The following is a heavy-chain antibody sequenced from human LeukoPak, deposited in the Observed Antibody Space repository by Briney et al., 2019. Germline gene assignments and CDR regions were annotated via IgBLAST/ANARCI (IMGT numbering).Heavy chain of an antibody. J-gene: IGHJ3*02. D-gene: IGHD3-16*01. Sequence: GGSLRLSCAASGFTFSSYGMHWVRQAPGKGLEWVAVIWYDGSNKYYADSVKGRFTISRDNSKNTLYLQMSSLRAEDTAVYYCAKDNTYYDYVWGSSRDAFDIWGQGTMVTVSS. CDR1: GFTFSSYG. V-gene: IGHV3-33*06. CDR3: AKDNTYYDYVWGSSRDAFDI. CDR2: IWYDGSNK.